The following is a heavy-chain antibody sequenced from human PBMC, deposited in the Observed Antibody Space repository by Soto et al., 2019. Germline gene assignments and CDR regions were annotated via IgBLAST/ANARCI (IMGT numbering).Heavy chain of an antibody. CDR2: ISANNGNA. CDR1: GYIFVNYA. V-gene: IGHV1-18*01. D-gene: IGHD3-10*01. CDR3: ARDSGDRCFDS. Sequence: GASVKVSCKASGYIFVNYALTWVRQAPGQGLEWMGWISANNGNAKYVEKFQGRVTMTTDTPTNTAYMEVRRLRSDDTAVYYCARDSGDRCFDSWGQGTLVTVSS. J-gene: IGHJ4*02.